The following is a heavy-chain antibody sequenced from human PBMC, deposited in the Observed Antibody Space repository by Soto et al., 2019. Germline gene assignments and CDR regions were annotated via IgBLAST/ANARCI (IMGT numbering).Heavy chain of an antibody. D-gene: IGHD4-17*01. V-gene: IGHV1-18*01. CDR3: ARSPGTVTTYYYDGMDV. CDR2: ISAYNGNT. Sequence: ASVKVSCKASGYTFTSYGISWVRQAPGQGLEWMGWISAYNGNTNYAQKLQGRVTMTTDTPTSTAYMELRSLRSDDTAVYYCARSPGTVTTYYYDGMDVWGQGTTVTVSS. CDR1: GYTFTSYG. J-gene: IGHJ6*01.